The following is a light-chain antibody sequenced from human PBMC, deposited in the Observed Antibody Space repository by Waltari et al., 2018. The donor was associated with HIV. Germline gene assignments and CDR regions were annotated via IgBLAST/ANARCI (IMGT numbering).Light chain of an antibody. J-gene: IGLJ3*02. V-gene: IGLV1-47*01. CDR1: CPHLGSTY. CDR2: TDD. CDR3: ATWDVSLSGRV. Sequence: QSAPTHPPSASGPPGQRVPIFCSGGCPHLGSTYAYWYQPLPGGAPKLLIYTDDQRPSGVPDRFSGSKSGTSASLAISGLRSGDEGDYYCATWDVSLSGRVFGGGTRLTVL.